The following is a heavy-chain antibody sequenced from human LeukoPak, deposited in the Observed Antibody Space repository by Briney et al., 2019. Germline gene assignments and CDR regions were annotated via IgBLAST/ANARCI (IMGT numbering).Heavy chain of an antibody. V-gene: IGHV1-69*13. J-gene: IGHJ4*02. CDR3: AKWFNVVRGRYFDS. Sequence: SVKVSCKASGGTFSSNAINWVRQAPGQGLEWMGGIIPMFGTANYAQHFQGRVTITADESTSTVSMELSSLRSEDTAVYYCAKWFNVVRGRYFDSWGQGTRVTVPS. D-gene: IGHD3-10*01. CDR1: GGTFSSNA. CDR2: IIPMFGTA.